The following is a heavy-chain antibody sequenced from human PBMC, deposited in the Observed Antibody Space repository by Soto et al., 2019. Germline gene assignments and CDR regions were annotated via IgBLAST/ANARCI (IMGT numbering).Heavy chain of an antibody. CDR2: LNLKGSDT. D-gene: IGHD2-21*02. V-gene: IGHV1-2*07. Sequence: ASVKVSCKASGYTFTGYYIHWLRQAPGQGLEWLGRLNLKGSDTNCAHKFQDRVTMTNDTSSSTADMELSSLGSDHTAVYYCARGGFDTTANFSAGCFDPWGQETLVTVSS. CDR3: ARGGFDTTANFSAGCFDP. CDR1: GYTFTGYY. J-gene: IGHJ5*02.